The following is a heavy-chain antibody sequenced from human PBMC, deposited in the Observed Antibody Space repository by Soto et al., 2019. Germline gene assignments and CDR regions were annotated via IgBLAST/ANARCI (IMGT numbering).Heavy chain of an antibody. D-gene: IGHD3-22*01. Sequence: PLGVLRLSCAASGFTFSSYTMHWVRQTPGKGLERVAVISHDGSDKYYADSVKGRFTISRDNSKNTLYLQMNSLRREDTSVYYCGRDYSWAVVPPGYWAQGTLVTSPQ. CDR3: GRDYSWAVVPPGY. CDR2: ISHDGSDK. J-gene: IGHJ4*02. CDR1: GFTFSSYT. V-gene: IGHV3-30*04.